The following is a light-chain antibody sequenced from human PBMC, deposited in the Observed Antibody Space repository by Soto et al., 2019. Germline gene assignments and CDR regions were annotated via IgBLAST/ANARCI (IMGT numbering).Light chain of an antibody. J-gene: IGKJ2*01. V-gene: IGKV1-12*01. CDR2: AAS. CDR1: QDISSW. Sequence: DIQMTQSPSSVSASVGDRVSITCRASQDISSWLAWYQQRPGKAPKLLIYAASTLQGGVPSRFSGSGSGTDFTLTISSLQPEDFATYYCQQAYSFPHTFGQGTKLEIK. CDR3: QQAYSFPHT.